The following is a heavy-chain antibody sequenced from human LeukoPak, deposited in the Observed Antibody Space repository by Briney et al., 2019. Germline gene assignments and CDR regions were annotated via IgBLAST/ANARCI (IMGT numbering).Heavy chain of an antibody. J-gene: IGHJ4*02. CDR2: IIPIFGTA. V-gene: IGHV1-69*13. Sequence: SVRVSCKASGGTFSSYAISWVRQAPGQGLEWMGGIIPIFGTANYAQKFQGRVTITADESTSTAYMELSSLRSEDTAVYYCARVSPSQQLVRGGPFDYWGQGTLVTVSS. D-gene: IGHD6-13*01. CDR1: GGTFSSYA. CDR3: ARVSPSQQLVRGGPFDY.